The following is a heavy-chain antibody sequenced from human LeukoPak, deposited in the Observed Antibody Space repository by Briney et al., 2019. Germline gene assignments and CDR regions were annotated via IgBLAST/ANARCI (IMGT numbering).Heavy chain of an antibody. CDR2: INPNSGGT. J-gene: IGHJ6*03. D-gene: IGHD3-10*01. CDR3: ARGTMVRSYYYYMDV. CDR1: GGTFSIYA. V-gene: IGHV1-2*02. Sequence: GASVKVSCKASGGTFSIYAISWVRHAPGQGHEWMGCINPNSGGTNYAQKFQGRVTMTRDTSISTAYMELSRLRSDDTAVYYCARGTMVRSYYYYMDVWGKGTTVTVSS.